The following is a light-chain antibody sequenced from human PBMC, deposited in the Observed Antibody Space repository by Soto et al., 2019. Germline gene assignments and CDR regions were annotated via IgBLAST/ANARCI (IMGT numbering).Light chain of an antibody. CDR3: SSYTSSSTQV. CDR1: SSDVGVYNY. V-gene: IGLV2-14*01. CDR2: EVS. J-gene: IGLJ1*01. Sequence: QSALTQPASVSGSPGKSITISCTGTSSDVGVYNYVSWYQQHPGKAPKLMIYEVSNRPSGVSNRFSGSKSGNTASLTISGLQSEDEADYFCSSYTSSSTQVFGTGTKLTVL.